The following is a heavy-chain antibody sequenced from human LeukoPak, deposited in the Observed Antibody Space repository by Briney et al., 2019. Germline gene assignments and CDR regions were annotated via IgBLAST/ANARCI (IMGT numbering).Heavy chain of an antibody. CDR2: IHYSGST. CDR1: GDSISNSRYY. Sequence: PSETLSLTCTVSGDSISNSRYYWGWLRQPPGKGLQWIGSIHYSGSTYYNPSLKRRVTISVDTSKNQFSLKLSSVTAADTAVYYCARGAGQAIYPFDYWGQGTLVNVSS. J-gene: IGHJ4*02. D-gene: IGHD1-14*01. V-gene: IGHV4-39*07. CDR3: ARGAGQAIYPFDY.